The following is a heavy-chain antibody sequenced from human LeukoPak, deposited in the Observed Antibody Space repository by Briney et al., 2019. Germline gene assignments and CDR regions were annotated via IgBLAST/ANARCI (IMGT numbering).Heavy chain of an antibody. D-gene: IGHD3-22*01. J-gene: IGHJ4*02. CDR3: ARDYYDSSADY. CDR2: IYHSGST. Sequence: TSETLSLTCTVSGYSISSGYYWGWIRQPPGKGLEWIGSIYHSGSTYYNPSLKSRVTISVDTSKNQFSLKLSSVTAAGTAVYYCARDYYDSSADYWGQGTLVTVSS. CDR1: GYSISSGYY. V-gene: IGHV4-38-2*02.